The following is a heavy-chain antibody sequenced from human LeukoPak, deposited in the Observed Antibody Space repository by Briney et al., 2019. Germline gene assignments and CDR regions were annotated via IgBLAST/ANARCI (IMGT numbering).Heavy chain of an antibody. CDR1: GFTFSNAW. CDR3: TTDQITNDAFDI. Sequence: PGESLRLSCAASGFTFSNAWMSWVRQAPGKGLEWVGRIKSKTDGGTTDYAAPVKGRFTISRDDSKNTLYLQMNSLKTEDTAVYYCTTDQITNDAFDIWGQGTMVTVSS. J-gene: IGHJ3*02. V-gene: IGHV3-15*01. CDR2: IKSKTDGGTT.